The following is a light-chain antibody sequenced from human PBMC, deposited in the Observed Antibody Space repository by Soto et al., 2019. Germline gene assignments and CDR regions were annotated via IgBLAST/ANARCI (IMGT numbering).Light chain of an antibody. CDR1: QSVSGY. V-gene: IGKV3-11*01. CDR2: NTS. J-gene: IGKJ2*01. Sequence: EIVLTQSPATLSLSPGERATLSCRASQSVSGYLAWYQQKPGQAPRLLIYNTSNRATGIPARFSGSGSMTDFTLTISSLEPEDFAVYYCQQRGNLPYTFGQGTNLEIK. CDR3: QQRGNLPYT.